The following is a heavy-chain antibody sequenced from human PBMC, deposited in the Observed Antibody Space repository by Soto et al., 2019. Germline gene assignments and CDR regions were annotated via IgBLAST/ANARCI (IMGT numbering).Heavy chain of an antibody. V-gene: IGHV3-30*18. CDR2: TSYDGDKA. D-gene: IGHD3-10*01. CDR1: GCTFSNYG. Sequence: GGSLRLSCASSGCTFSNYGMHWVRQAQGKWLERVAVTSYDGDKAYYADSVKGRFTISRDNSKNTLYLQMNSLRVEDTVVSYYANDRALGTGVITELEVWGQATSVTVSS. CDR3: ANDRALGTGVITELEV. J-gene: IGHJ6*01.